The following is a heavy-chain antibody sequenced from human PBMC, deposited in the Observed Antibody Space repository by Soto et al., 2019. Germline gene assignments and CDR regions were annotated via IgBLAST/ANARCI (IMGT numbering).Heavy chain of an antibody. V-gene: IGHV3-11*06. Sequence: QVQLVESGGGLVKPGGSLRLSCAASGFTFSDYYMSWIRQAPGKGLEWVSYISSSSSYTNYADSVKGRFTISRDNAKNSMYLQMNSLRAEDTAVYYCARVVAAAAPEGFDPWGQGTLVTVSS. J-gene: IGHJ5*02. CDR3: ARVVAAAAPEGFDP. CDR2: ISSSSSYT. CDR1: GFTFSDYY. D-gene: IGHD6-13*01.